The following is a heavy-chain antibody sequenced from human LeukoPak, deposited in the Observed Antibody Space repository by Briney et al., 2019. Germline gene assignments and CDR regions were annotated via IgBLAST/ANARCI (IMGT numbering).Heavy chain of an antibody. D-gene: IGHD3-22*01. J-gene: IGHJ4*02. CDR2: INWNGANT. CDR3: ARYYDSSGGPFDY. Sequence: PGGSLRLSCAAFGFAFDDYGISWVRQGPGKGLEWVSGINWNGANTNYVDSVKGRFTISRDNAKNSLYLQMNSLRVEDTALYYCARYYDSSGGPFDYWGQGTVVTVSS. CDR1: GFAFDDYG. V-gene: IGHV3-20*04.